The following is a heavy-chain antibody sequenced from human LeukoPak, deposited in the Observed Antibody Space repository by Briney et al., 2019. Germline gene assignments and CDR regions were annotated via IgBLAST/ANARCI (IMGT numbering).Heavy chain of an antibody. J-gene: IGHJ6*03. CDR1: GDSIIGYY. CDR2: VYTTGYT. Sequence: SETLSLTCTVSGDSIIGYYRSWIRQPAGMGLEWIGHVYTTGYTDYNPSLQSRVTISLDKSSNKLSLSLTSVTAADTAVYYCARDYKFPPADSYYYFPMDFGVEATKVTVSS. D-gene: IGHD5-24*01. CDR3: ARDYKFPPADSYYYFPMDF. V-gene: IGHV4-4*07.